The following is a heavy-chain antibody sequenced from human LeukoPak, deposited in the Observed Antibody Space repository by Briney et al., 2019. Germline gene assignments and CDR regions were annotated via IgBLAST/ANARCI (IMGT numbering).Heavy chain of an antibody. D-gene: IGHD3-22*01. J-gene: IGHJ4*02. V-gene: IGHV3-33*01. CDR1: GFTFSSYG. Sequence: PGGSLRLSCAATGFTFSSYGMHWVRQAPGKGLEWVALIWHDGTNKYYADSVTGRFTISRDNSKNTLYLQMDTLRAEDTAVYYYVRGNVITPIVADEYYFDYWGQGALVTVSS. CDR2: IWHDGTNK. CDR3: VRGNVITPIVADEYYFDY.